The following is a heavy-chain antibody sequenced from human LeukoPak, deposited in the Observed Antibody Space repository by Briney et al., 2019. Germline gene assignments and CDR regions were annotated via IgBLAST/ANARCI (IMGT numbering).Heavy chain of an antibody. V-gene: IGHV3-23*01. D-gene: IGHD6-13*01. J-gene: IGHJ6*02. Sequence: GGSLRLSCAASGFTFSSYAMSWVRQSPGKGLDWVSAISGSGGSTYYADSVKGRFTISRDNSKNTLYLQMNGLRAEDTAVYYCAKEGSWPYYYYGMDVWGQGTTVTVSS. CDR2: ISGSGGST. CDR1: GFTFSSYA. CDR3: AKEGSWPYYYYGMDV.